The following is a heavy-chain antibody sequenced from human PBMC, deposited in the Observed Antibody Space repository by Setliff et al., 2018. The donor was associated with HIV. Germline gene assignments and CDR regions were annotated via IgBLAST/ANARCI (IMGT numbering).Heavy chain of an antibody. CDR3: ARDLVVVPAAGHMDSYYMDA. Sequence: SETLSLTCTVSGDSFSSYYWSWIRQPAGKGLEWIGHIYSSGITNYNPSLKSRVTMSVDTPKKQFSLKLSSVTAADTAVYYCARDLVVVPAAGHMDSYYMDAWGKGTTVTVSS. CDR2: IYSSGIT. D-gene: IGHD2-2*01. J-gene: IGHJ6*03. CDR1: GDSFSSYY. V-gene: IGHV4-4*07.